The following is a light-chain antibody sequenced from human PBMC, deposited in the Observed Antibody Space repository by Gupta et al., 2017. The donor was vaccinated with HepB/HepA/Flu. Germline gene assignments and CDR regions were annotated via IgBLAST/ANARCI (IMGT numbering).Light chain of an antibody. CDR1: ESIGDW. Sequence: DIQMTQSPSTLPASVGDRVTITCRASESIGDWLAWYQQKPGMAPTLLIYKASRLGSGVPSRFSGSGSGTEITLTISSLQPDDFATYYCQQYNSYPLTFGGGTKVEIK. CDR2: KAS. CDR3: QQYNSYPLT. J-gene: IGKJ4*01. V-gene: IGKV1-5*03.